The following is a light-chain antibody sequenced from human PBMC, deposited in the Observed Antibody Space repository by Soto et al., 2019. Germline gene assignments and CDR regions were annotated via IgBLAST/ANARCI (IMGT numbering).Light chain of an antibody. V-gene: IGKV3-15*01. CDR1: QSVSRN. CDR3: QQYHDWPPET. CDR2: GAS. Sequence: EIVMTQSPATLSVSPGERATLSCRASQSVSRNIAWYQQKPGQAPRLLIYGASTRATAIPARFSGSGSGTEFTLTISSLQSEDIAVYYCQQYHDWPPETCGQGTKVEIK. J-gene: IGKJ1*01.